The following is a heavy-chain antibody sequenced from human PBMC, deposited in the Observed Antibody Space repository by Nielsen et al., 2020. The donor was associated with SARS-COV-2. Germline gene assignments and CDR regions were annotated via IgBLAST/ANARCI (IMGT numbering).Heavy chain of an antibody. D-gene: IGHD3-10*01. J-gene: IGHJ6*02. CDR3: ARDLPPYGSGRLYGMDV. CDR2: INSDGSST. V-gene: IGHV3-74*01. CDR1: GFTFSSYW. Sequence: GVLKISCAASGFTFSSYWMHWVRQAPGKGLVWVSRINSDGSSTSYADSVKGRFTISRDNAKNTLYLQMNSLRAEDTAVYYCARDLPPYGSGRLYGMDVWGQGTTVTVSS.